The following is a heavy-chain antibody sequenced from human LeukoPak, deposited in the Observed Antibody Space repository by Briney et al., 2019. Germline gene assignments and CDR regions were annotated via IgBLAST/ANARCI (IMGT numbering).Heavy chain of an antibody. D-gene: IGHD1-7*01. CDR3: ASSREGRVDSETRLVDY. J-gene: IGHJ4*02. V-gene: IGHV1-3*01. CDR1: GYTFTSYA. Sequence: GASVKVSCKASGYTFTSYAMHWVRRAPGQRLEWMGWINAGNGNTKYSQNFQGRVTITRDTSASTAYMELRSLRSEDTAVYYCASSREGRVDSETRLVDYWGQGTLVTVSS. CDR2: INAGNGNT.